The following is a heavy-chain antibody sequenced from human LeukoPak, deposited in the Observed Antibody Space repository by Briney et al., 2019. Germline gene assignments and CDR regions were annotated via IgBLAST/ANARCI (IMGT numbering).Heavy chain of an antibody. Sequence: GGSLRLSCAASGFDLENFAMHWVRQAPGKGLEWVSSVSSSSYIYYADSVKGRFTISRDNAKNSLYLQMNSLRAEDTAVYYCARGVKYSSGWYGDYWGQGTLVTVSS. J-gene: IGHJ4*02. CDR3: ARGVKYSSGWYGDY. V-gene: IGHV3-21*01. CDR2: VSSSSYI. CDR1: GFDLENFA. D-gene: IGHD6-19*01.